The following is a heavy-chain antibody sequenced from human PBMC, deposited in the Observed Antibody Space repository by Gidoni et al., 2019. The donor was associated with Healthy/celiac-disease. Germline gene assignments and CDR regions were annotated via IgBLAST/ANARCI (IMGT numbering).Heavy chain of an antibody. J-gene: IGHJ4*02. CDR2: IYYSGST. CDR1: GGSILSYY. CDR3: ARHVDDYGDYSIFDY. Sequence: QVHLQESGPGLVKPSETLSLTCTVSGGSILSYYWSWIRQPPGKGLEWNGYIYYSGSTNYNPSLKRLVTISVDTSKNQFSLKLRSVTAADTAVYYCARHVDDYGDYSIFDYWGQGTLVTVSS. D-gene: IGHD4-17*01. V-gene: IGHV4-59*08.